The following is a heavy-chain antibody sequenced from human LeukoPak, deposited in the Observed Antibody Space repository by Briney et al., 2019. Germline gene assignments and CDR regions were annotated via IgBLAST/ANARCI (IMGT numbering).Heavy chain of an antibody. V-gene: IGHV4-34*01. Sequence: KPSETLSLTCAVYGGSFSGYYWSWIRQPPGKGLEWIGEINHSGSTNYNPSLKSRVTISVDTSKNQFSLKLSSVTAADTAVYYCARHKRYFDWLLYASLFDYWGQGTLVTVSS. CDR1: GGSFSGYY. J-gene: IGHJ4*02. CDR2: INHSGST. D-gene: IGHD3-9*01. CDR3: ARHKRYFDWLLYASLFDY.